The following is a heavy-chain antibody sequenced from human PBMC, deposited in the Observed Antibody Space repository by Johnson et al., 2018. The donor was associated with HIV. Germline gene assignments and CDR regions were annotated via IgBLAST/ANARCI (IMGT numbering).Heavy chain of an antibody. Sequence: QVQLVESGGGVVQPGRSLRLSCAASGFTFSTYAMHWVRQAPGKGLEWVAVISDDGNNNNYADSVKGRFTISRDNSKKTLYVQINSLRTEDTAVYYCARMSSGAFDIWGQGTMVTVSS. CDR2: ISDDGNNN. CDR1: GFTFSTYA. CDR3: ARMSSGAFDI. J-gene: IGHJ3*02. D-gene: IGHD3-10*01. V-gene: IGHV3-30-3*01.